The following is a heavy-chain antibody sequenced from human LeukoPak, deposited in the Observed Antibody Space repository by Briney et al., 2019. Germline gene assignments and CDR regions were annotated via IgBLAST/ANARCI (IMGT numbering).Heavy chain of an antibody. D-gene: IGHD2-15*01. Sequence: SVKVSCKASGGTFSSYAISWVRQAPGQGLEWMGGIIPIFGTANYAQKFQDRVTMTTDTSTSTAYMELRSLRSDDTAVYYCAREDIGGSFDYWGQGSLVTVSS. CDR1: GGTFSSYA. V-gene: IGHV1-69*05. CDR3: AREDIGGSFDY. J-gene: IGHJ4*02. CDR2: IIPIFGTA.